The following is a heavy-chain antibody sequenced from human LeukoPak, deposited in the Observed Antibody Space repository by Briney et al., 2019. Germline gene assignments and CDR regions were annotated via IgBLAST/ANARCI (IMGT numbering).Heavy chain of an antibody. V-gene: IGHV3-23*01. J-gene: IGHJ5*02. CDR3: AKESYYYGSGTDLSP. Sequence: GGSLRLSCAASGFIFSHYAMNWVRQAPGKGLEWVSTISLSGGSTYYADSVKGRFTISRDNSKNTLYLQMNSLRAEDTAVYYCAKESYYYGSGTDLSPWGQGTLVTVSS. CDR1: GFIFSHYA. CDR2: ISLSGGST. D-gene: IGHD3-10*01.